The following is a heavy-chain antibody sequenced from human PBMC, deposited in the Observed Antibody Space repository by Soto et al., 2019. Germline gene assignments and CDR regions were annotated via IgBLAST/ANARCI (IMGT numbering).Heavy chain of an antibody. CDR1: GFVFGDYA. D-gene: IGHD6-13*01. V-gene: IGHV3-49*04. CDR3: TRGRGTSGWYADY. J-gene: IGHJ4*02. Sequence: GWALRLSCSASGFVFGDYAVTWVRQAPGKGLEWVGVVRSETYGGSTEYAASVKGRFRISRDDSESIAYLQMTNLKTEDTAVYYCTRGRGTSGWYADYWGKGIRVTGSS. CDR2: VRSETYGGST.